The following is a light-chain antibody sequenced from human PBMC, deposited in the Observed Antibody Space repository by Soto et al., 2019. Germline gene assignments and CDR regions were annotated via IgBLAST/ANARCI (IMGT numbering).Light chain of an antibody. CDR2: GAS. Sequence: SASVRDRVTISCLASQGIRNAVAWYQQKPGKLPKVLIYGASNLPSGVAPTFRRGGFGTDFTLTLRRLQPEDSATYYSLQSYSTPITFGQGTRMEIK. CDR3: LQSYSTPIT. V-gene: IGKV1-6*01. J-gene: IGKJ5*01. CDR1: QGIRNA.